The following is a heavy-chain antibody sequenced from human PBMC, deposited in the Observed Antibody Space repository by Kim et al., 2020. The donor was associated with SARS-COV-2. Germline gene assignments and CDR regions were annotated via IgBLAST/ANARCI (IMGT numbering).Heavy chain of an antibody. CDR2: ISWNSGSI. CDR3: AKDRTNYGGYFQT. D-gene: IGHD4-17*01. V-gene: IGHV3-9*01. CDR1: GFTFDDYA. J-gene: IGHJ1*01. Sequence: GGSLRLSCAASGFTFDDYAMHWVRQAPGKGLEWVSGISWNSGSIGYADSVKGRFTISRDNAKNSLYLQMNSLRAEDTALYYCAKDRTNYGGYFQTWGQGT.